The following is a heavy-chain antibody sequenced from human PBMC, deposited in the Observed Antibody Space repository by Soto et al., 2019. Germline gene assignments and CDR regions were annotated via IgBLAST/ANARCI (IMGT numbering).Heavy chain of an antibody. V-gene: IGHV1-18*01. Sequence: ASVKVSCKVSGYTLTEVSMHWVRQAPGQGLEWMGWISAYNGNTNYAQKLQGRVTMTTDTSTSTAYMELRSLRSDDTAVYYCARCDILTGYYTPNYYYYGMDVWGQGTTVTVSS. CDR3: ARCDILTGYYTPNYYYYGMDV. CDR2: ISAYNGNT. D-gene: IGHD3-9*01. CDR1: GYTLTEVS. J-gene: IGHJ6*02.